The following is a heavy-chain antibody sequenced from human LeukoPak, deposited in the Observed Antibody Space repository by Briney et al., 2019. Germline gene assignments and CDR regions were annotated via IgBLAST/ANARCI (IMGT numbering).Heavy chain of an antibody. J-gene: IGHJ6*03. D-gene: IGHD5-18*01. CDR3: ARAGAVKHSYGFSLYYYYMDV. CDR1: GGTFSSYA. V-gene: IGHV1-69*01. Sequence: ASVKVSCKASGGTFSSYAISWVRQAPGQGLEGMGGIIPIFGTANYAQKFQGRVTITADESTSTAYMELSSLRSEDTAVYYCARAGAVKHSYGFSLYYYYMDVWGKGTTVTISS. CDR2: IIPIFGTA.